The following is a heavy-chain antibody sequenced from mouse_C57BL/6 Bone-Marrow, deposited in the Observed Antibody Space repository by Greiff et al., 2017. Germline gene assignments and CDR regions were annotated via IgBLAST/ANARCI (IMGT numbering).Heavy chain of an antibody. CDR3: ARSRITTVVAPYYFDY. CDR2: IYPRSGNN. V-gene: IGHV1-81*01. Sequence: VQLQQSGAELARPGASVKLSCKASGYTFTSYGISWVKQRTGQGLEWIGEIYPRSGNNYYNEKFKGKATLTADKSSSTAYMELRSLTSEDSAVYFCARSRITTVVAPYYFDYWGQGTTLTVSS. D-gene: IGHD1-1*01. CDR1: GYTFTSYG. J-gene: IGHJ2*01.